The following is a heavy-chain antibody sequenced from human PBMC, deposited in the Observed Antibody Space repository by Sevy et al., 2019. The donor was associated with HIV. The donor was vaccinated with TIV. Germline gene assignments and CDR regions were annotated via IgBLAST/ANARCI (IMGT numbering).Heavy chain of an antibody. V-gene: IGHV3-30*18. CDR2: ISSDGN. J-gene: IGHJ4*01. CDR1: GFTFGRFG. CDR3: AKGKYHVDY. Sequence: GGSLRLSCAASGFTFGRFGMNWVRQAPGKGLEWVARISSDGNDYAESVKGRFTISRDNSKNTLHLQMNSLKTEDTAIYYCAKGKYHVDYWGHGTLVTVSS.